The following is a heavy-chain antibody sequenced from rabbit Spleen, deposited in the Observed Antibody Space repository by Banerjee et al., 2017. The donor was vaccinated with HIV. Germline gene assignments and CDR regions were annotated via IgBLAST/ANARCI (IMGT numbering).Heavy chain of an antibody. D-gene: IGHD1-1*01. Sequence: QEQLVESGGGLVKPGASLTLTCKASGFSFSNKAVLCWVRPAPGKGLEWFACINAVTGKAVYASWAKGRFTFSKTSSTTVTLQMTSLTAADTATYFCARDTSSSFSSYGMDLWGPGTLVTVS. J-gene: IGHJ6*01. CDR1: GFSFSNKAV. V-gene: IGHV1S45*01. CDR3: ARDTSSSFSSYGMDL. CDR2: INAVTGKA.